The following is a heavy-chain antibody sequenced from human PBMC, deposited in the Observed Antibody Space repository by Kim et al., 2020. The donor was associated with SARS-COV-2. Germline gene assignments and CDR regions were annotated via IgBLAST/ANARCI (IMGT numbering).Heavy chain of an antibody. V-gene: IGHV1-3*01. CDR3: ARLAYCSSTSCYASDY. D-gene: IGHD2-2*01. Sequence: KFQGRVTITRDTSASTAYMELSSLRSEDTAVYYCARLAYCSSTSCYASDYWGQGTLVTVSS. J-gene: IGHJ4*02.